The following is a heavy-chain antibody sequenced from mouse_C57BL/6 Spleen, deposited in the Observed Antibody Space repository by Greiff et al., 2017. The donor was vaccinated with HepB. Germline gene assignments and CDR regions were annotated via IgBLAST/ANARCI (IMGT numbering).Heavy chain of an antibody. Sequence: VKLVESGPGLVQPSQSLSITCTASGFSLTSYGVHWVRQSPGKGLEWLGVIWRGGSTDYNAAFMSRLSITKDNSKSQVFFKMNSLQADDTAIYYCAKSYYGSSYAMDYWGQGTSVTVSS. CDR1: GFSLTSYG. D-gene: IGHD1-1*01. V-gene: IGHV2-5*01. CDR3: AKSYYGSSYAMDY. J-gene: IGHJ4*01. CDR2: IWRGGST.